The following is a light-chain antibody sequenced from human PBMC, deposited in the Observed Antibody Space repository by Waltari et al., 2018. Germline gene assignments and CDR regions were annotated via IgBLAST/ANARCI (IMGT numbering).Light chain of an antibody. CDR2: RNN. Sequence: QSVLTQPPSASGTPGQRVTISCSGSSSNIGSNYVYWYQQLPGTAPKLLIYRNNQRPSGVPDRFSCSKSGTSASLAISGLRSEDEADYYWAAWDDSLSGPVFGGGTKLTVL. CDR1: SSNIGSNY. J-gene: IGLJ3*02. CDR3: AAWDDSLSGPV. V-gene: IGLV1-47*01.